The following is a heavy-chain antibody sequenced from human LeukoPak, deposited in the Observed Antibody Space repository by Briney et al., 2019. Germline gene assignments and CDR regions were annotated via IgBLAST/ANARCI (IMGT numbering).Heavy chain of an antibody. V-gene: IGHV3-7*01. Sequence: GGSLRLSCAASGFTFSSYWMSWVRQAPGKGLEWVANIKQDGSEKYYVDSVKGRFTISRDNSKNTLYLQMNSLRAEDTAVYFCAKGSKAVLFTRDHYMDVWGKGTTVTISS. D-gene: IGHD6-19*01. J-gene: IGHJ6*03. CDR3: AKGSKAVLFTRDHYMDV. CDR2: IKQDGSEK. CDR1: GFTFSSYW.